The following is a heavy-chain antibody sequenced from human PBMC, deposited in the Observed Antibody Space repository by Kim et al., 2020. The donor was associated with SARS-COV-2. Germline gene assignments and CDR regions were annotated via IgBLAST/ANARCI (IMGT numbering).Heavy chain of an antibody. J-gene: IGHJ5*02. CDR3: ARGPFDNSGYYKWFDP. D-gene: IGHD3-22*01. CDR1: GGSISSGENH. V-gene: IGHV4-30-4*01. CDR2: IYGSGST. Sequence: SETLSLTCTVSGGSISSGENHWSWIRQSPGRGLEWIGYIYGSGSTYYNPSLKSRVAVSVDTSKNQFSLKLNSVTAADTAVYYCARGPFDNSGYYKWFDP.